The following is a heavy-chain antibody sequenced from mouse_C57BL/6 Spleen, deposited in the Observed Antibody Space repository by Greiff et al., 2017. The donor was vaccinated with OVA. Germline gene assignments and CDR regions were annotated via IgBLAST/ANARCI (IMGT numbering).Heavy chain of an antibody. CDR1: GYTFTSYW. V-gene: IGHV1-64*01. J-gene: IGHJ1*03. CDR3: ARGGRITTVVATPWYFDV. D-gene: IGHD1-1*01. CDR2: IHPNSGST. Sequence: QVQLQQPGAELVKPGASVKLSCKASGYTFTSYWMHWVKQRPGQGLEWIGMIHPNSGSTNYNEKFKSKATLTVDKSSSTAYMQLSSLTAEDSAVYYCARGGRITTVVATPWYFDVWGTGTTVTVSS.